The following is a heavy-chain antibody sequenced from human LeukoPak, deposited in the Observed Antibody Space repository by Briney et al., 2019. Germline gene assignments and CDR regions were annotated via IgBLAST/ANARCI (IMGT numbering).Heavy chain of an antibody. CDR2: ISYDGSNK. V-gene: IGHV3-30*18. J-gene: IGHJ4*02. Sequence: GGSLRLSCAASGFTFSSYGMHWVRQAPGKGLEWVAVISYDGSNKYYADSVKGRFTISRDNSKNTLYLQMNSLRAEDTAVYYCAKQEVYSSGWCCGYWGQGTLVTVSS. CDR3: AKQEVYSSGWCCGY. D-gene: IGHD6-19*01. CDR1: GFTFSSYG.